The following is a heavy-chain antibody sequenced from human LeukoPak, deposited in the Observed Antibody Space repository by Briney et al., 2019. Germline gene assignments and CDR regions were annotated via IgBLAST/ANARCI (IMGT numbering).Heavy chain of an antibody. J-gene: IGHJ4*02. CDR3: TAVYYCARDRSGYLDY. CDR1: GFTFSSYA. D-gene: IGHD3-10*01. Sequence: GGSLRLSCAASGFTFSSYAMSWVRQAPGKGLEWVSAISGSGGSTYYADSVKGRFTISRDNSKNTLYLQMNSLRAEDSLRAEDTAVYYCARDRSGYLDYWGQGTLVTVSS. V-gene: IGHV3-23*01. CDR2: ISGSGGST.